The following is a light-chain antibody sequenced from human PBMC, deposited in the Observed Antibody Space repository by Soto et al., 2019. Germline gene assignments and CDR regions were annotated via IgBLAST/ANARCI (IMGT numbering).Light chain of an antibody. CDR3: QQSYSTLGT. Sequence: QMTQSPSSLSASVGDRVIITCRADHSINNYVNWYQQKPGQVPKLLIYAASTLQSGVPSRVSGHGSGRVFTHTINSLQPEDFATYYCQQSYSTLGTFGRGTRVEI. V-gene: IGKV1-39*01. CDR1: HSINNY. J-gene: IGKJ1*01. CDR2: AAS.